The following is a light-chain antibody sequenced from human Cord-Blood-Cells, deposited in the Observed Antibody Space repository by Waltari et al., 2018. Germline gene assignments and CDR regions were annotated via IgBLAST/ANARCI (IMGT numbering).Light chain of an antibody. CDR1: SSDVGGYNY. CDR3: SSYTSSSTRV. CDR2: DVS. V-gene: IGLV2-14*03. Sequence: QSALTQPASVSGSPGQSITISCTGTSSDVGGYNYVSWYQQNPGKAPKLMIYDVSNRPSGVSNRLSGSKAGNTASLTISGLQAEDEADYYCSSYTSSSTRVFGGGTKLTVL. J-gene: IGLJ3*02.